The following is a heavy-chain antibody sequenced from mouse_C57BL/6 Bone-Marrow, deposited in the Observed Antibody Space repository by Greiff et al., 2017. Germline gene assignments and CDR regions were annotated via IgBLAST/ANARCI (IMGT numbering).Heavy chain of an antibody. CDR3: TRALYYGYDLYYFDY. J-gene: IGHJ2*01. CDR2: ISSGGDYI. Sequence: EVQGVESGEGLVKPGGSLKLSCAASGFTFSSYAMSWVRQTPEKRLEWVAYISSGGDYIYYADTVKGRFTISRDNARNTLYRQMSSLKSEDTAMYYCTRALYYGYDLYYFDYWGQGTTLTVAS. D-gene: IGHD2-2*01. CDR1: GFTFSSYA. V-gene: IGHV5-9-1*02.